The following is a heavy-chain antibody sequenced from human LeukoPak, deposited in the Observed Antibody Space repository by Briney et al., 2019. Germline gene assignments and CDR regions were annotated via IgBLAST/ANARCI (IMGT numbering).Heavy chain of an antibody. Sequence: GGSLRLSCAASGFTFSDYYMSWIRQAPGKGLEWVSYISSSSSYTNYADSVKGRFTISRDNAKNSLYLQMNSLRAEDTAVYYCARDLRFGELTGYWGQGTLVTASS. D-gene: IGHD3-10*01. CDR3: ARDLRFGELTGY. CDR1: GFTFSDYY. V-gene: IGHV3-11*06. J-gene: IGHJ4*02. CDR2: ISSSSSYT.